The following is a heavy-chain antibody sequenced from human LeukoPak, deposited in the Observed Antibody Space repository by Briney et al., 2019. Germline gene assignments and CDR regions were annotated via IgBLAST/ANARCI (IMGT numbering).Heavy chain of an antibody. CDR1: GYTFTSYY. CDR2: FDPEDGET. CDR3: ATQNPTSAATDFDY. V-gene: IGHV1-24*01. D-gene: IGHD2-15*01. Sequence: ASVKVSCKASGYTFTSYYVHWVRQAPGKGLEWMGGFDPEDGETIYAQKFQGRVTMTEDTSTDTAYMELSSLRSEDTAVYYCATQNPTSAATDFDYWGQGTLVTVSS. J-gene: IGHJ4*02.